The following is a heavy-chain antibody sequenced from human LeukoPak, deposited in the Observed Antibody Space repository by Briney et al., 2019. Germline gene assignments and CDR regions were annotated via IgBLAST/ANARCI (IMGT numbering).Heavy chain of an antibody. Sequence: SETLSLTCAVHGGSFSGYYWSWIRQPPGKGLEWIGEINHSGSTNYNPSLKSRVTISVDTSKNQFSLKLSSVTAADTAVYYCAGMGAPIWGQGTMVTVSS. CDR1: GGSFSGYY. CDR2: INHSGST. D-gene: IGHD3-16*01. V-gene: IGHV4-34*01. CDR3: AGMGAPI. J-gene: IGHJ3*02.